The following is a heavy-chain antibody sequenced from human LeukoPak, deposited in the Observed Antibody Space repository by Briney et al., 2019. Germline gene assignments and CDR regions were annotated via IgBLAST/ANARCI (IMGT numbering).Heavy chain of an antibody. V-gene: IGHV4-4*02. J-gene: IGHJ4*02. CDR2: IYHSGST. CDR3: ARDRRGYDYQPFDY. Sequence: SGTLSLTCAVSGGSISSSNWWSWVRQPPGKGLEWIGEIYHSGSTNYNPSLKSRVTISVDTSKNQFSLQLSSVTAADTAVYYCARDRRGYDYQPFDYWGQGTLVTVSS. D-gene: IGHD5-12*01. CDR1: GGSISSSNW.